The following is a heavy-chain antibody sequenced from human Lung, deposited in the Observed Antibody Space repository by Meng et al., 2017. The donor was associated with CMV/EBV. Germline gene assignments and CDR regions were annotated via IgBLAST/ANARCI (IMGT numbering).Heavy chain of an antibody. CDR2: IYYSGST. D-gene: IGHD3-22*01. CDR1: GGSISSSSYY. V-gene: IGHV4-39*01. CDR3: ARQGSVYYYDSSGQSPDY. J-gene: IGHJ4*02. Sequence: SXTLSLTCTVSGGSISSSSYYWGWIRQPPGQGLEWIGSIYYSGSTYYNPSLKGRVTISVDTSKNQFSLKLSSVTAADTAVYYCARQGSVYYYDSSGQSPDYWGQGTXVTGSS.